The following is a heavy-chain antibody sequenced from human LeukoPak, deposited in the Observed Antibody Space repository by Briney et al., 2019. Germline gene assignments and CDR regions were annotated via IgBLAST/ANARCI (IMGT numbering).Heavy chain of an antibody. Sequence: GRSLRLSCAASGFTFRDYAMHWVRQAPGKGLVWVSRINSDGSSTSYADSVKGRFTISRDNAKNTLYLQMNSLRAEDTAVYYCARDGYYYDSSGHAYYYYYGMDVWGQGTTVTVSS. CDR3: ARDGYYYDSSGHAYYYYYGMDV. CDR2: INSDGSST. D-gene: IGHD3-22*01. CDR1: GFTFRDYA. J-gene: IGHJ6*02. V-gene: IGHV3-74*01.